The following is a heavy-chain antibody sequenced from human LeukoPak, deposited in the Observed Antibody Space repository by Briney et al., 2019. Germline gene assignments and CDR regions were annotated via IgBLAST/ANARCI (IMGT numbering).Heavy chain of an antibody. D-gene: IGHD4-17*01. CDR2: IWYDGSNK. V-gene: IGHV3-33*01. Sequence: GGSLRLSCAASGFTFSSYGMHWVRQAPGKGLGWVAVIWYDGSNKYYADSVKGRFTISRDNSKNTLYLQMNSLRAEDTAVYYCARDYHGDYGHFDYWGQGTLVTVSS. J-gene: IGHJ4*02. CDR1: GFTFSSYG. CDR3: ARDYHGDYGHFDY.